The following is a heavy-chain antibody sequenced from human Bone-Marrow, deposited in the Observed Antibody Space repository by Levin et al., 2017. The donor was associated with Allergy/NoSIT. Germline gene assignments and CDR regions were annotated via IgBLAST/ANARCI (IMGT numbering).Heavy chain of an antibody. CDR1: GYSFTSYW. CDR3: ARRGDILTGYYLYDY. CDR2: IYPGDSDT. V-gene: IGHV5-51*01. D-gene: IGHD3-9*01. J-gene: IGHJ4*02. Sequence: GESLKISCKGSGYSFTSYWIGWVRQMPGKGLEWMGIIYPGDSDTRYSPSFQGQVTISADKSISTAYLQWSSLKASDTAMYYCARRGDILTGYYLYDYWGQGTLVTVSS.